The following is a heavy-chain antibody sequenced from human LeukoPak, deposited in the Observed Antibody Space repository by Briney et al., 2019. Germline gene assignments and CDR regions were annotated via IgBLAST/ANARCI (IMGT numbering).Heavy chain of an antibody. D-gene: IGHD3-22*01. J-gene: IGHJ4*02. CDR2: ISGSGGST. CDR3: AKDYRPRPIYYDSSGYYYPTYDY. V-gene: IGHV3-23*01. CDR1: GFTFSSYA. Sequence: PGGSLRLSCAASGFTFSSYAMSWVRQAPGKGLEWVSAISGSGGSTYYADSVKGRFTISRGNSKNTLYLQMNSLRAEDTAVYYCAKDYRPRPIYYDSSGYYYPTYDYWGQGTLVTVSS.